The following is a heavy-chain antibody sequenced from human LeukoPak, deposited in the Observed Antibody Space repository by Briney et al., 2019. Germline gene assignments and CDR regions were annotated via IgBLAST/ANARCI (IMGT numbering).Heavy chain of an antibody. D-gene: IGHD5-12*01. CDR2: IIPIFGTA. J-gene: IGHJ4*02. Sequence: SVKVSCKASGGTFNSYAISWVRQAPGQGLEWMGGIIPIFGTADYAQKFQGRVTITADESTSTAYMELSSLRSEDTAVYYCARDGRGYSGYAHFDYWGQGTLVTVSS. CDR3: ARDGRGYSGYAHFDY. V-gene: IGHV1-69*01. CDR1: GGTFNSYA.